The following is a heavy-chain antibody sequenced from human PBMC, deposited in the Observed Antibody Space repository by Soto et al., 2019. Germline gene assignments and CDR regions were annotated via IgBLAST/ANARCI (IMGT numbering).Heavy chain of an antibody. CDR2: IYYRGST. CDR1: GGSISSSSYY. J-gene: IGHJ4*02. D-gene: IGHD1-26*01. Sequence: QLQLQESGPGLVKPSETLSLTCTVSGGSISSSSYYWGWIRQPPGKGLEWIGRIYYRGSTYYNPSLKSRVTISVDTSKNQFSLKLSSVTAADTAVYYCARHKGNIVGAPYWGQGTLVTVSS. CDR3: ARHKGNIVGAPY. V-gene: IGHV4-39*01.